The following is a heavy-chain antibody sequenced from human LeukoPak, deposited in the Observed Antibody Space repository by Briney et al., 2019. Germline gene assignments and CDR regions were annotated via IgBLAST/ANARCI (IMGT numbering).Heavy chain of an antibody. V-gene: IGHV3-73*01. CDR2: IRSKANSYAT. D-gene: IGHD2-15*01. J-gene: IGHJ4*02. Sequence: GGSLRLSCAASGFTFSGSAMHWVRQASGKGLEWVGRIRSKANSYATAYAASVKGRFTISRDDSKNTAYLQMNSPKTEDTAVYYCTRRHPADSGGWGQGTLVTVSS. CDR1: GFTFSGSA. CDR3: TRRHPADSGG.